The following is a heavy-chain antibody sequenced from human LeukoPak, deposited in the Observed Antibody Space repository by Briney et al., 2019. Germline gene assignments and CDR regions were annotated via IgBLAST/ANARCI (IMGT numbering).Heavy chain of an antibody. D-gene: IGHD1-26*01. Sequence: GGSLRLSCAASGFTFSSYAMSWVRQAPGKGLEWVSAISGSGGSTYYAVSVKGRFTISRDNSKNTLYLQMTSLRAEDTAVYYCARVSEPLADFDYWGQGTLVTVSS. CDR3: ARVSEPLADFDY. CDR1: GFTFSSYA. V-gene: IGHV3-23*01. J-gene: IGHJ4*02. CDR2: ISGSGGST.